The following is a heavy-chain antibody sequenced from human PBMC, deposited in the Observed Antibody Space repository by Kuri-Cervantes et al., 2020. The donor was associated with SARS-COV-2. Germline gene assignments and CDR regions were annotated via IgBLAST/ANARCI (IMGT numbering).Heavy chain of an antibody. CDR1: GFTFGDYA. Sequence: GASLKISCAASGFTFGDYAMSWVRQAPGKGLEWVGFIRSKAYGGTTEYAASVKGRFTISRDDSKSIAYLQMSSLKTEDTAVYYRTRDKNAGFGEPNDYWGQGTLVTVSS. D-gene: IGHD3-10*01. V-gene: IGHV3-49*04. J-gene: IGHJ4*02. CDR2: IRSKAYGGTT. CDR3: TRDKNAGFGEPNDY.